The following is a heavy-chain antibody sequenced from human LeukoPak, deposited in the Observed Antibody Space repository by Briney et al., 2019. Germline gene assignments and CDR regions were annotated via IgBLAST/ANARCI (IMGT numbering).Heavy chain of an antibody. CDR2: MNPNSGNT. J-gene: IGHJ4*02. CDR1: GYTFTGYY. Sequence: ASVKVSCKASGYTFTGYYMHWVRQAPGQGLEWMGWMNPNSGNTGYAQKFQGRVTMTRNTSISTAYMELSSLRSEDTAVYYCAREEVAGVIDYWGQGTLVTVSS. V-gene: IGHV1-8*02. D-gene: IGHD6-19*01. CDR3: AREEVAGVIDY.